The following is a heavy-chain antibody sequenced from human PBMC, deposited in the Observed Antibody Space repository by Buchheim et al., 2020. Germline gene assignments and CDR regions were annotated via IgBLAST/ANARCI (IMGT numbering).Heavy chain of an antibody. D-gene: IGHD4-17*01. V-gene: IGHV4-39*01. CDR3: ASAKRGDYVVG. J-gene: IGHJ4*02. CDR2: IYYSGST. CDR1: GDGGPISSSGYY. Sequence: QLQESGPGLVKPSETLSLTCTVSGDGGPISSSGYYWGWIRQPPGKGLEWIASIYYSGSTYYNPSLRSRVTMSVDTPKNKFSLKLSSVTAADTAVYYCASAKRGDYVVGWGQGTL.